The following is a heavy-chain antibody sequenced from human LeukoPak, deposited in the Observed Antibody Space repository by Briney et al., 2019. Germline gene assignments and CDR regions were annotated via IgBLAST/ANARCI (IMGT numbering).Heavy chain of an antibody. CDR2: IYPGDSDT. D-gene: IGHD1-26*01. V-gene: IGHV5-51*01. J-gene: IGHJ5*02. CDR3: ARRVVGATSENWFDP. Sequence: PGESLKISCKGSGYSFTSYWIGWVRQMPGKGRECMGIIYPGDSDTRYSPSFQGQVTISADKSISTAYLQWSSLKASDTAMYYCARRVVGATSENWFDPWGQGTLVTVSS. CDR1: GYSFTSYW.